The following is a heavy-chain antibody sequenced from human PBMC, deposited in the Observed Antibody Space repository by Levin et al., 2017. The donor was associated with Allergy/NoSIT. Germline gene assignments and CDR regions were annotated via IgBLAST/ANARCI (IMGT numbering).Heavy chain of an antibody. CDR1: GFTFSSYS. Sequence: GGSLRLSCAASGFTFSSYSMNWVRQAPGKGLEWVSSISSSSSYIYYADSVKGRFTISRDNAKNSLYLQMNSLRAEDTAVYYCARGYMGATSTRRYWYFDLWGRGTLVTVSS. CDR3: ARGYMGATSTRRYWYFDL. J-gene: IGHJ2*01. V-gene: IGHV3-21*01. CDR2: ISSSSSYI. D-gene: IGHD1-26*01.